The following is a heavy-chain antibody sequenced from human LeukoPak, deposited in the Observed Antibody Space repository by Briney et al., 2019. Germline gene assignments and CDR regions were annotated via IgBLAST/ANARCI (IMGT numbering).Heavy chain of an antibody. CDR1: GFTFKSYT. V-gene: IGHV3-21*01. J-gene: IGHJ2*01. Sequence: GGSLRLSCAASGFTFKSYTINWVRQAPVKGLEWVSSISPSSSYIYYADSVKGRFTISRDSAKNSLYLQMNGLRAEDTAVYYCARVPREVAGALYSWYFDLWGRGTLVTVSS. CDR3: ARVPREVAGALYSWYFDL. D-gene: IGHD6-13*01. CDR2: ISPSSSYI.